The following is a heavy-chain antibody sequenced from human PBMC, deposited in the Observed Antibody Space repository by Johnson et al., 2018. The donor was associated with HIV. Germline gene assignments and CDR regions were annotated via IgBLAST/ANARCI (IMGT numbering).Heavy chain of an antibody. D-gene: IGHD2-2*02. J-gene: IGHJ3*02. CDR2: IYSGGST. CDR3: ARDIPQADAFDI. V-gene: IGHV3-66*01. CDR1: GFTVSSNY. Sequence: VLLVESGGGLVQPGGSLRLSCAASGFTVSSNYMSWVRQAPGKGLEWVSVIYSGGSTYYADSVKGRFTISRDNSKNTLYLQMNSLRAEDTAVYYCARDIPQADAFDIWGQGTMVTVSS.